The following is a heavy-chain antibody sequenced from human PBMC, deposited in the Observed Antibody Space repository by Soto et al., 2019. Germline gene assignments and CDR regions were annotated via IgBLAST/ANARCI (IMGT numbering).Heavy chain of an antibody. CDR2: ISGNGDRT. Sequence: PGGSLRLSCAASGFTFSSYAMSWVRQAPGKGLEWVSAISGNGDRTYYADSVKGRFTISRDNSKNTLYLQMNSLRAEDTAVYYCAKAFRYFDWTHFDYWGHGTLVTVSS. D-gene: IGHD3-9*01. CDR1: GFTFSSYA. J-gene: IGHJ4*01. CDR3: AKAFRYFDWTHFDY. V-gene: IGHV3-23*01.